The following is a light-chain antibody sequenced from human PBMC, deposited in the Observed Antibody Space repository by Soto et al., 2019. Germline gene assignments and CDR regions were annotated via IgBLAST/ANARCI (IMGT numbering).Light chain of an antibody. Sequence: QSVLTQPPSISAAPGQKVTISCSGSSSNIGNNYLSWYQQLPGTAPKLLISDNDNRPSGSPDRFSGYKSGTSATLDITGLQTGDEADYYCGTWDSGLSVVLFGGGTKLTVL. V-gene: IGLV1-51*01. CDR1: SSNIGNNY. CDR3: GTWDSGLSVVL. CDR2: DND. J-gene: IGLJ2*01.